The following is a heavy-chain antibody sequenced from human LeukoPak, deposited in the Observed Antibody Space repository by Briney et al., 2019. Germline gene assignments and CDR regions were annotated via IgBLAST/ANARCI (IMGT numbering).Heavy chain of an antibody. V-gene: IGHV4-4*07. CDR2: IYTSGST. CDR1: GGSISSYY. CDR3: ARDSDDIVVVPAAAGAYMDV. J-gene: IGHJ6*03. D-gene: IGHD2-2*01. Sequence: SETLSLTCTVSGGSISSYYWSWIRQPAGKGLEWIGRIYTSGSTNYNPSLKSRATMSVDTSKNQFSLKLSSVTAADTAVYYCARDSDDIVVVPAAAGAYMDVWGKGTSVTVSS.